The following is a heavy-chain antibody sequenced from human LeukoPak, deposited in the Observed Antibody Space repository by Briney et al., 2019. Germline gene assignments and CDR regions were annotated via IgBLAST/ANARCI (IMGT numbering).Heavy chain of an antibody. D-gene: IGHD1-26*01. V-gene: IGHV4-4*07. J-gene: IGHJ6*02. Sequence: SETLSLTCTVSGGSISRDYWSWIRQPAEKGLEWIGRIYTSGSTNYNPSLKSRVTMSVDTSKNQFSLKLSSVTAADTAVYYCARQGHKLTLVDYYGMDVWGQGTTVTVSS. CDR1: GGSISRDY. CDR2: IYTSGST. CDR3: ARQGHKLTLVDYYGMDV.